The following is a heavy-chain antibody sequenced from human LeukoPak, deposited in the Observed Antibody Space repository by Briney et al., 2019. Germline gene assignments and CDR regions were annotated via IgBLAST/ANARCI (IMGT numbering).Heavy chain of an antibody. D-gene: IGHD6-19*01. CDR1: GFTFSSYA. V-gene: IGHV3-30*04. Sequence: GRSLRLSCAASGFTFSSYAMHWVRQAPGKGLEWVAVISYDGSNKYYADSVKGRFTISRDNSKNTLYLQMNSLRAEDTAVYYCARDPGQWLVPGAFDIWGQGTMVTVSS. CDR3: ARDPGQWLVPGAFDI. J-gene: IGHJ3*02. CDR2: ISYDGSNK.